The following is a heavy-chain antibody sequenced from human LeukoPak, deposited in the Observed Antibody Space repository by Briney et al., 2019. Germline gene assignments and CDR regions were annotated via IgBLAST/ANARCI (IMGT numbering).Heavy chain of an antibody. V-gene: IGHV3-30*03. CDR1: GFTFSSYG. J-gene: IGHJ6*02. D-gene: IGHD3-22*01. CDR3: ARDIFHYDSSGYFPAPSELYYGMDV. CDR2: ISYDGSNK. Sequence: QPGGSLRLSCAASGFTFSSYGMHWVRQAPGKGLEWVAVISYDGSNKYYADSVKGRFTISRDNSKNTLYLQMNSLRAEDTAVYYCARDIFHYDSSGYFPAPSELYYGMDVWGQGTTVTVSS.